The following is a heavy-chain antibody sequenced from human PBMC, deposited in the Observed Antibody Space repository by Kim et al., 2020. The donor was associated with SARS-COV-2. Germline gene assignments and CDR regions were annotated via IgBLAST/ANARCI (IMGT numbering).Heavy chain of an antibody. CDR1: GGSISSYY. CDR2: IYYSGST. J-gene: IGHJ4*02. Sequence: SETLSLTCTVSGGSISSYYWSWIRQPPGKGLEWIGYIYYSGSTNYNPSLKSRVTISVDTSKNQFSLKLSSVTAADTAVYYCARGTGEGGGYYFDYWGQGTLVTVSS. V-gene: IGHV4-59*01. CDR3: ARGTGEGGGYYFDY. D-gene: IGHD3-16*01.